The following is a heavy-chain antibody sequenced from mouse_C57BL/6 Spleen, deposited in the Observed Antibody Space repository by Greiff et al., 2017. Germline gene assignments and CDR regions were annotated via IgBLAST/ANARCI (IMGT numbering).Heavy chain of an antibody. J-gene: IGHJ3*01. CDR2: ISYDGSN. D-gene: IGHD2-4*01. Sequence: EVQLVESGPGLVKPSQSLSLTCSVTGYSITSGYYWNWIRQFPGNKLEWMGYISYDGSNNSNPSLKNRISITRDTSKNQFFLKLNSVTTEDTATYYCARDDDYVAWFAYWGQGTLVTVSA. CDR1: GYSITSGYY. CDR3: ARDDDYVAWFAY. V-gene: IGHV3-6*01.